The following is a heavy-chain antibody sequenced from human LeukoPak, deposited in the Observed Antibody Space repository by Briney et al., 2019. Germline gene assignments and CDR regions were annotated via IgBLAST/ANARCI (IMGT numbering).Heavy chain of an antibody. J-gene: IGHJ4*02. D-gene: IGHD1-26*01. Sequence: SETLSLICTLSGGYISRRYWICIRQPPGKGLEWIGYIYYGGSTDYNPSLKSRVTISKDTSKTQFSLRLTSVAAEDTAVYAKAGARPNRSYVFDYWGQGTLVTVSS. CDR1: GGYISRRY. CDR3: AGARPNRSYVFDY. CDR2: IYYGGST. V-gene: IGHV4-59*11.